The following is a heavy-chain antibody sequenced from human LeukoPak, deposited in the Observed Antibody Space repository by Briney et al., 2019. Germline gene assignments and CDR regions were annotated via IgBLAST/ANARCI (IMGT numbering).Heavy chain of an antibody. J-gene: IGHJ6*02. CDR1: GFTFSSYA. V-gene: IGHV3-30-3*01. D-gene: IGHD3-3*01. CDR3: ARGDFWSGYYPYHYYYYGMDV. CDR2: ISYDGSNK. Sequence: GGSLRLSCAASGFTFSSYAMHWVRQAPGKGLEWVAVISYDGSNKYYADSVKGRFTISRDNSKNTLYLQMNSLRAEDTAVYYCARGDFWSGYYPYHYYYYGMDVWGQGTTVTVSS.